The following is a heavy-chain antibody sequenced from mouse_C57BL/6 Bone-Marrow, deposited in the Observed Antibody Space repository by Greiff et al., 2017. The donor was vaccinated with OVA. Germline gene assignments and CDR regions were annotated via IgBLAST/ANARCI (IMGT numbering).Heavy chain of an antibody. CDR2: IYPGSGNT. CDR3: AELTGTGYFDV. J-gene: IGHJ1*03. D-gene: IGHD4-1*01. Sequence: VKLQESGPELVKPGASVKISCKASGYSFTSYYIHWVKQRPGQGLEWIGWIYPGSGNTKYNEKFKGKATLTADTSSSTAYMQLSSLTSEDSAVSYCAELTGTGYFDVWGTGTTVTVSS. V-gene: IGHV1-66*01. CDR1: GYSFTSYY.